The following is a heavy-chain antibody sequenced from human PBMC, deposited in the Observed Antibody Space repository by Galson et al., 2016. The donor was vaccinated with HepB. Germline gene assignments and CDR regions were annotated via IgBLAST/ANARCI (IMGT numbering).Heavy chain of an antibody. D-gene: IGHD4/OR15-4a*01. CDR2: INHSGST. V-gene: IGHV4-34*01. Sequence: SETLSLTCAVYGVSFSGYYWSWVRQPPGKGLEWIGEINHSGSTNYNPSLKSRVTISIDTSKTQFSLNLSSVTAADTAVYYCARLNAGAVGYWGQGTLVTVSS. J-gene: IGHJ4*02. CDR3: ARLNAGAVGY. CDR1: GVSFSGYY.